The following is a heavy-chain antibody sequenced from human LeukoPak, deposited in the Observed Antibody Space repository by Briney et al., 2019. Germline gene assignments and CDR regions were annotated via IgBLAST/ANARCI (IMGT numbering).Heavy chain of an antibody. CDR1: GFTFSSYS. D-gene: IGHD3-3*01. V-gene: IGHV3-21*01. CDR3: ARAAITIFGVVIRPDYYYGMDV. CDR2: ISSSSSYI. Sequence: GGSLRLSCAASGFTFSSYSMNWVRQAPGKGLEWVSSISSSSSYIYYADSVKGRFTISRDNAKNSLYLQMNSLRAEDTAVYYCARAAITIFGVVIRPDYYYGMDVWGQGTTVTVSS. J-gene: IGHJ6*02.